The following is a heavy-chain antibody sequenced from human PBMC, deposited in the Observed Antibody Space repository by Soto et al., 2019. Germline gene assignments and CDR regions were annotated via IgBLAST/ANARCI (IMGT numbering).Heavy chain of an antibody. CDR1: GFTFSSYG. CDR2: IWYDGSNK. D-gene: IGHD3-10*01. CDR3: ARETRGGYFDY. V-gene: IGHV3-33*01. J-gene: IGHJ4*02. Sequence: GGSLRLSCVASGFTFSSYGMHWVRQAPGKGLEWVAVIWYDGSNKYYADSVKGRFTISRDNSKNTLYLQMNSLRAEDTAVYYCARETRGGYFDYWGQGTLVTVSS.